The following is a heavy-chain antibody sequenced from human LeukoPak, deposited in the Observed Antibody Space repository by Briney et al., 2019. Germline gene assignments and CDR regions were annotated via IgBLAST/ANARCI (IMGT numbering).Heavy chain of an antibody. J-gene: IGHJ3*02. D-gene: IGHD3-10*01. CDR3: ARDLTYGSGREDAFDI. V-gene: IGHV3-74*01. CDR2: INSDGSST. Sequence: GGSLRLSCPASGFTFSSYGMHWVRQAPGKGLEGVSRINSDGSSTSYADSVKGRFTISRDNAKNTLYLQMNSLRAEDTAVYYCARDLTYGSGREDAFDIWGQGTMVTVSS. CDR1: GFTFSSYG.